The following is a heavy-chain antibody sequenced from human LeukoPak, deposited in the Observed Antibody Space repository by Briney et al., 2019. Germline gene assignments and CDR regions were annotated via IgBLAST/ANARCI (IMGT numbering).Heavy chain of an antibody. CDR3: ARDRLPVSDAFDI. CDR1: GFTFSSYA. V-gene: IGHV3-23*01. Sequence: PGGSLRLSCAASGFTFSSYAMSWVRQAPGKGLEWVSAISGSGGSTYYADSVKGRFTISRDNSKNTLYLQMNSLRAEDTAVYYCARDRLPVSDAFDIWGQGTMVTVSS. CDR2: ISGSGGST. J-gene: IGHJ3*02. D-gene: IGHD2-8*01.